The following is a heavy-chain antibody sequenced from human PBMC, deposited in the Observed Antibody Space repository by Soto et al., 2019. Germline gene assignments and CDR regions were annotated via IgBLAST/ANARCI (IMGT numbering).Heavy chain of an antibody. J-gene: IGHJ5*02. CDR2: IIPIFGTA. CDR3: ARGGPGGSQEWFDP. D-gene: IGHD3-10*01. Sequence: SVKVSCKASGGTFSSYAISWVRQAPGQGLEWMGGIIPIFGTANYAQKFQGRVTITADESTSTAYMELSSLRSEDTAVYYCARGGPGGSQEWFDPWGQGTLVTVSS. V-gene: IGHV1-69*13. CDR1: GGTFSSYA.